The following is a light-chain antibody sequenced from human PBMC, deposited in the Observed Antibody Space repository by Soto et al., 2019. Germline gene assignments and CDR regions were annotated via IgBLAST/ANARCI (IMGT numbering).Light chain of an antibody. CDR1: SSDVGGHDS. CDR2: NVS. J-gene: IGLJ1*01. CDR3: TSYTSASTYV. Sequence: QPVLTQPASVSGSPGQSIAISCTGTSSDVGGHDSVSWYQQHPGKAPKLMIYNVSNRPSGVSNRFSGSKSGNTASLTISGLLAEDEADYFCTSYTSASTYVFGAGTKVTVL. V-gene: IGLV2-14*01.